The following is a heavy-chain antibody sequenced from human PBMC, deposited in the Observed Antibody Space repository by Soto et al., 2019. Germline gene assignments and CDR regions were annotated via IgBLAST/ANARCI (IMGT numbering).Heavy chain of an antibody. CDR1: VYTLIDYD. J-gene: IGHJ4*02. CDR2: MNPNSGKT. Sequence: ASVKVSCKASVYTLIDYDIIWVRQATGQGLEWMGWMNPNSGKTGYAQDFQGRVTMTRSTSIGTAYMELSSLRSEDTAVYYCARHIVASIGFDFWGQGTLVTVSS. D-gene: IGHD5-12*01. CDR3: ARHIVASIGFDF. V-gene: IGHV1-8*02.